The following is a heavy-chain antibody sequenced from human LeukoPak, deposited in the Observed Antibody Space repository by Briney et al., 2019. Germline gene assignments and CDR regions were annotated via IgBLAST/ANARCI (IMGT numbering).Heavy chain of an antibody. CDR2: IRYDGSNK. CDR3: AKHGVGATSNYMDV. Sequence: GGSLRLSCAASGFTFSSYGMHWVRQAPGKGLEWVAFIRYDGSNKYYADSVKGRFTISRDNSKNTLYLQMNSLRAEDTAVYYCAKHGVGATSNYMDVWGKGTTVTVSS. D-gene: IGHD1-26*01. J-gene: IGHJ6*03. CDR1: GFTFSSYG. V-gene: IGHV3-30*02.